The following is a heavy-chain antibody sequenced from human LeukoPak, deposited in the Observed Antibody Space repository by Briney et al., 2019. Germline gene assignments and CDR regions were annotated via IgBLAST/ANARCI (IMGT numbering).Heavy chain of an antibody. CDR1: GFTFSTYN. J-gene: IGHJ6*03. V-gene: IGHV3-21*01. Sequence: GGSLRLSCAVSGFTFSTYNMNWVRQAPGKGLEWVSSITSTSTYIYYADSVKGRFTISRDNAKNSLYLQMNGLRVEDTAVYYCARDPYSGGYGAYYYYYMDLWGKGTTVTISS. CDR3: ARDPYSGGYGAYYYYYMDL. D-gene: IGHD1-26*01. CDR2: ITSTSTYI.